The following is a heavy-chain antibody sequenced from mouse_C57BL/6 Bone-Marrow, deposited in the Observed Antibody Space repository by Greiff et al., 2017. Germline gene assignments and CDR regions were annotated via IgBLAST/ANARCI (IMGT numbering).Heavy chain of an antibody. CDR1: GYSITSGYY. J-gene: IGHJ3*01. V-gene: IGHV3-6*01. Sequence: VQLQESGPGLVKPSQSLSLTCSVTGYSITSGYYWNWIRQFPGNKLEWMGYISYDGSNNYNPSLKNRISITRDTSKNQFFLKLNSVTTEDTATYYCARAPYSNYGFAYWGQGTLVTVSA. D-gene: IGHD2-5*01. CDR3: ARAPYSNYGFAY. CDR2: ISYDGSN.